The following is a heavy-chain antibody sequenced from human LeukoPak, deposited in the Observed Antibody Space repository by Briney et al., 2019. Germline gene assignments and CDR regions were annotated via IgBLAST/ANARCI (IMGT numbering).Heavy chain of an antibody. Sequence: PGGSLRLSCAASGFTFSSYWMSWVRQAPGKGLEWVANIKQDGSEKYYVDSVKGRFTISRDNAKNSLYLQMNSLRAEDTAVYYCARDTSGQSLYYYYYYMDVWGKGTTVTISS. CDR1: GFTFSSYW. CDR3: ARDTSGQSLYYYYYYMDV. CDR2: IKQDGSEK. D-gene: IGHD2-2*01. J-gene: IGHJ6*03. V-gene: IGHV3-7*01.